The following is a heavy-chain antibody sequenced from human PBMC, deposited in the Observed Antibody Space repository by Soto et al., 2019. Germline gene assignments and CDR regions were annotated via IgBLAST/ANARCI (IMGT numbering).Heavy chain of an antibody. V-gene: IGHV4-34*01. Sequence: QVQLQQWGAGLLKPSETLSLTCAVYGGSFSGYYWSWIRQPPGKGLEWIGEINHSGSTNYNPSLNSRLTLSVATPGNTSSLQLSSVPAADPPLDYCAGGGSYGSAPLFDCWGQRPLVTVSS. CDR1: GGSFSGYY. CDR2: INHSGST. J-gene: IGHJ4*02. D-gene: IGHD3-10*01. CDR3: AGGGSYGSAPLFDC.